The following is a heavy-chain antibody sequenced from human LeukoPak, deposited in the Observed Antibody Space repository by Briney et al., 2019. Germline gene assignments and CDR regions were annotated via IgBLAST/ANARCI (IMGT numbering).Heavy chain of an antibody. J-gene: IGHJ4*02. CDR2: IYYSGST. CDR3: ARAVVDSSGIPSATFDY. Sequence: SETQSLTCTVSGGSISSHYWSWIRQPPGKGLEWIGYIYYSGSTNYNPSLKSRVTISVDTSKNQFSLKLSSVTAADTAVYYCARAVVDSSGIPSATFDYWGQGTLVTVSS. V-gene: IGHV4-59*11. CDR1: GGSISSHY. D-gene: IGHD3-22*01.